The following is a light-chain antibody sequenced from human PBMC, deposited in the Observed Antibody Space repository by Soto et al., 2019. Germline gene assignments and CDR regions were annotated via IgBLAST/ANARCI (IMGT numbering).Light chain of an antibody. CDR2: DAS. J-gene: IGKJ1*01. Sequence: DIQMTQSPSTLSASVGDRVTITCRASQSISSWLAWYQQKPGKAPKLLLYDASSWESGVPSRFSGSGSGTEFTLTSTSLQPDDVATYYCQQYNSYPWTFGQGTKVEIK. V-gene: IGKV1-5*01. CDR3: QQYNSYPWT. CDR1: QSISSW.